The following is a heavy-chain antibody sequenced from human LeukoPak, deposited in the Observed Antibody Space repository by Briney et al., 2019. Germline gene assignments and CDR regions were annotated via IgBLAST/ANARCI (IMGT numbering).Heavy chain of an antibody. V-gene: IGHV3-23*01. D-gene: IGHD3-10*01. Sequence: GGSLRLSCAASGFTFSSYGMSWVRQAPGKGLEWVSAIETGGASTYYADSVKGRFTISRDNSKNTLYLQMNSLRAEDTAVYYCAKESDYYGSGSRWFDPWGQGTLVTVSS. CDR2: IETGGAST. J-gene: IGHJ5*02. CDR1: GFTFSSYG. CDR3: AKESDYYGSGSRWFDP.